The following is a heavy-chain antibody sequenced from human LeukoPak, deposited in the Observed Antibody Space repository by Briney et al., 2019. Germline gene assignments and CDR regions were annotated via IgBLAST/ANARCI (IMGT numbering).Heavy chain of an antibody. D-gene: IGHD3-3*01. J-gene: IGHJ4*02. CDR1: GYSFSSYW. Sequence: GESLKISCKGSGYSFSSYWIGWVRQMPGKGLEWMGIIYPGDSDTRYSPSFQGLVTISADKSISTAYLQWSSLKASDTAMYYCVRRSAEYYFFDYWGQGTLVTVSS. V-gene: IGHV5-51*01. CDR3: VRRSAEYYFFDY. CDR2: IYPGDSDT.